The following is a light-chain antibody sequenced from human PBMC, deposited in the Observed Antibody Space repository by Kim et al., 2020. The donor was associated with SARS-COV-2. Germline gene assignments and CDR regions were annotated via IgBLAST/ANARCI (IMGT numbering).Light chain of an antibody. J-gene: IGLJ2*01. CDR3: AAWDESLNGVA. CDR1: SSNIGTNT. Sequence: QLVLTQSPSASGTPGQRVTISCSGSSSNIGTNTVNWYQQFPGAAPKLLIYSTNQRPSGVPGRFSGSKSGSSASLAISGLQSEDEADYYCAAWDESLNGVAFGGGTQLTVL. V-gene: IGLV1-44*01. CDR2: STN.